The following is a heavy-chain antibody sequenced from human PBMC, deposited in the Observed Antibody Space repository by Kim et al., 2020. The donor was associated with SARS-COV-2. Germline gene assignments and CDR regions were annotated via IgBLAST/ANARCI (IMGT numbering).Heavy chain of an antibody. CDR3: TKPRAWGDTFDV. D-gene: IGHD7-27*01. J-gene: IGHJ3*01. V-gene: IGHV4-39*01. Sequence: TPPVQSRLTKSLDTSKNQFSLRLSSVTAADTAVYYCTKPRAWGDTFDVWGQGTMVTVSS.